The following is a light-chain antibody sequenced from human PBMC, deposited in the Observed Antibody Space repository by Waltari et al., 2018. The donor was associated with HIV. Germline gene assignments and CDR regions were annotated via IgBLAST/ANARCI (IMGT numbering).Light chain of an antibody. Sequence: QSALTQPASVSGSPRQSITISCTGITSDIGDYNYVSWYQQHSDKAPKLIIYGVTQRPSGVSSRFSGSKSGNTASLTISGLQAEDEADYYCSSYTGITTLLYVFGSGTKVTVL. V-gene: IGLV2-14*01. CDR2: GVT. CDR3: SSYTGITTLLYV. J-gene: IGLJ1*01. CDR1: TSDIGDYNY.